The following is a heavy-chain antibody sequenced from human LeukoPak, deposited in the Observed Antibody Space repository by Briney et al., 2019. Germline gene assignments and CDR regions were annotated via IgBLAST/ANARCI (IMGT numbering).Heavy chain of an antibody. Sequence: PSETLSLTCTVSDGSITNYYWSWSRQPPGKGLEWIGRIHSSGNTHYHPSFQSRVTMSVDTSKNQFSLNLSSVTAADTAVYYCARLSPKGGGGTFFDYWGQGTLVTVSS. D-gene: IGHD3-16*01. CDR1: DGSITNYY. CDR2: IHSSGNT. CDR3: ARLSPKGGGGTFFDY. V-gene: IGHV4-4*07. J-gene: IGHJ4*02.